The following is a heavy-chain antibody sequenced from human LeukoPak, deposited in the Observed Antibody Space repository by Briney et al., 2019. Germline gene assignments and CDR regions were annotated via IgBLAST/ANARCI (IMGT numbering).Heavy chain of an antibody. Sequence: SVKVSCKASGFTSTSSAMQWVRQARGQRLEWIGWIVVGSGNTNYAQKFQERVTITRDMSTSTAYMELSGLRSEDTAVYYCAIEFSSGYFNWFDPWGQGTLVTVSS. CDR1: GFTSTSSA. CDR3: AIEFSSGYFNWFDP. CDR2: IVVGSGNT. V-gene: IGHV1-58*02. D-gene: IGHD3-22*01. J-gene: IGHJ5*02.